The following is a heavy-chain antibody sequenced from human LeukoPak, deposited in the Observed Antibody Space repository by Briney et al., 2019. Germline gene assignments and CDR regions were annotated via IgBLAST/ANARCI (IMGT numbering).Heavy chain of an antibody. D-gene: IGHD3-22*01. V-gene: IGHV1-69*04. CDR2: IIPILGIA. CDR1: GGTFSSYA. Sequence: ASVKVSCKASGGTFSSYAISWVRQAPGQGLEWMGRIIPILGIANYAQKFQGRVTITADKSTSTAYMELSSLRSEDTAVYYCASVRGYYDSGAQRYVDYWGQGTLVTVSS. J-gene: IGHJ4*02. CDR3: ASVRGYYDSGAQRYVDY.